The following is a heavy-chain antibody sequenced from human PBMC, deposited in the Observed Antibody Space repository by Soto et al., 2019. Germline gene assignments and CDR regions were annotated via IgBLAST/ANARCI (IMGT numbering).Heavy chain of an antibody. Sequence: LKVSSNGSGYSFASYWISWVRQMTLKVLEWMGRIDPSDSYTNYSPSFQVHVTISGDKSISTDYLQWRSLKASDTDMYYCARFPLRNWGVRRDYLDYWRQGSLVT. CDR2: IDPSDSYT. CDR1: GYSFASYW. CDR3: ARFPLRNWGVRRDYLDY. D-gene: IGHD7-27*01. V-gene: IGHV5-10-1*01. J-gene: IGHJ4*02.